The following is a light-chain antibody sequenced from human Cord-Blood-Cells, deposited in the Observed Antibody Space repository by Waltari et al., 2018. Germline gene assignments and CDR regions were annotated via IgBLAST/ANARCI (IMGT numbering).Light chain of an antibody. CDR2: DVS. Sequence: QSALTQPASVSGSPGQSITISCTGTSSDVGGYNYVSWYQQHPGKAPKPMIYDVSNRPSGVSIRFSGSKSGNTASRTISGLQAEDGADYYCSSFTSSSTLVFGGGTKLTVL. CDR3: SSFTSSSTLV. J-gene: IGLJ2*01. CDR1: SSDVGGYNY. V-gene: IGLV2-14*01.